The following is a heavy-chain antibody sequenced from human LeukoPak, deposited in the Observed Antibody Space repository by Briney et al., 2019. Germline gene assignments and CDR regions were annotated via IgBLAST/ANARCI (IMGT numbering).Heavy chain of an antibody. D-gene: IGHD3-22*01. V-gene: IGHV3-30*04. CDR2: ISYDGTNK. J-gene: IGHJ4*02. Sequence: GGSLRLSCAASGFTFSSYAMHWVRQAPGKGLEWVTIISYDGTNKYYADSVKGRFTISRDNSKNTLFLQMNSLRAEDTAVYYCARSNYYDSRSWGFDIWGQGTLVTVSS. CDR3: ARSNYYDSRSWGFDI. CDR1: GFTFSSYA.